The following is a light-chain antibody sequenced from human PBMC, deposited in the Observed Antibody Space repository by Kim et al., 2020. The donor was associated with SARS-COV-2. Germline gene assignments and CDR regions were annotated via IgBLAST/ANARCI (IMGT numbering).Light chain of an antibody. CDR2: SNN. CDR1: SSNIGSNT. CDR3: AAWDDSLNAL. Sequence: PGQRVTISCSGSSSNIGSNTVNWYQQPPGTAPKLLIYSNNQRPSGVPDRFSGSKSGTSASLAISGLQSEDEADYYCAAWDDSLNALFGTGTKVTVL. V-gene: IGLV1-44*01. J-gene: IGLJ1*01.